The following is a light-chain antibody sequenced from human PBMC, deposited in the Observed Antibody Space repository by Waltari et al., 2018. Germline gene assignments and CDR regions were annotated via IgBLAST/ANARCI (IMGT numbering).Light chain of an antibody. V-gene: IGLV1-40*01. Sequence: QSVLTQPPSVSGAPGQRVTISCTGGSSNIGAGYDVHWYHQVPGTAPKLLTYGNTNRPSGVPDRFSGSKSGTSASLAITGLQAEDEADYYCQSYDSSLSGMLFGGGTKLTVL. CDR1: SSNIGAGYD. CDR2: GNT. CDR3: QSYDSSLSGML. J-gene: IGLJ2*01.